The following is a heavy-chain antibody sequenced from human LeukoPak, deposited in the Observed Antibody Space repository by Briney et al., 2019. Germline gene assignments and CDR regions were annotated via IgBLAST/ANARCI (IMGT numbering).Heavy chain of an antibody. J-gene: IGHJ4*02. Sequence: SETLSLTCAVSGGSISSSHWWNWVRQSPGKGLEWIGEIYHLGSTNYNPSLKSRVTISVDTSKNQFSLKLSSVTAADTAVYYCASVYDSSGYYPFWGQGTLVTVSS. CDR2: IYHLGST. D-gene: IGHD3-22*01. CDR1: GGSISSSHW. CDR3: ASVYDSSGYYPF. V-gene: IGHV4-4*02.